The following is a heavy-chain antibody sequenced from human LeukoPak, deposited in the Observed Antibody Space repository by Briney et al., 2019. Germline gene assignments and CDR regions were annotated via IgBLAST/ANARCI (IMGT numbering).Heavy chain of an antibody. V-gene: IGHV4-4*07. CDR1: GGSLSSYY. D-gene: IGHD3-22*01. CDR2: IYTSGST. CDR3: ARVIRSYYYDSSGYYNWFDP. J-gene: IGHJ5*02. Sequence: PSETLSLTCTVSGGSLSSYYWSWIRQPAGKGLEWIWRIYTSGSTNYNPSLKSRVTMSVDTSKNQFSLKLSSVTAADTAVYYCARVIRSYYYDSSGYYNWFDPWGQGTLVTVSS.